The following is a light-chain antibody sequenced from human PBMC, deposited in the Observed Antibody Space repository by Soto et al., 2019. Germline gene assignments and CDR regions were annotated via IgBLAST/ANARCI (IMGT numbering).Light chain of an antibody. CDR2: EVS. J-gene: IGLJ2*01. CDR3: SSFTGSGTLVV. V-gene: IGLV2-14*01. Sequence: QSALTQPASVSGSPGQSITISCTGAGSDIGVFNYVFWYQQHPGKVPKLIIYEVSVRPSGVSDRFSGSKSGNTASLTISGLQAEDEADYYCSSFTGSGTLVVFGGGTKLTVL. CDR1: GSDIGVFNY.